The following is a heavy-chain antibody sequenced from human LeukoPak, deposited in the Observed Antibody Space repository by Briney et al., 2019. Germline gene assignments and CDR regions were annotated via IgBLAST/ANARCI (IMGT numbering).Heavy chain of an antibody. Sequence: ASVKVSCKVSGYTLTDLSMHWVRQAPGKGLEWMGGFDPEDGETIYAQKFQGRVTITADESTSTAYMELSSLRSEDTAVYYCARVRPIVVVPAARGNWFDPWGQGTLVTVSS. CDR1: GYTLTDLS. D-gene: IGHD2-2*01. CDR3: ARVRPIVVVPAARGNWFDP. V-gene: IGHV1-24*01. J-gene: IGHJ5*02. CDR2: FDPEDGET.